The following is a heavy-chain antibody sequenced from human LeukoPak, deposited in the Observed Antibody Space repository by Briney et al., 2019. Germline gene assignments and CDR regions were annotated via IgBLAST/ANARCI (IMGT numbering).Heavy chain of an antibody. J-gene: IGHJ4*02. CDR3: ARDGVSIAARAPFDY. D-gene: IGHD6-6*01. CDR1: GFTFSSYW. V-gene: IGHV3-7*01. Sequence: PGGSLRLSWAASGFTFSSYWMSWVRQAPGKGREWVANIKLDGSEKSYVASVKGRFTIFRDNAKNSLYLQMNSLRAEDTAVYYCARDGVSIAARAPFDYWGQGTLVTVSS. CDR2: IKLDGSEK.